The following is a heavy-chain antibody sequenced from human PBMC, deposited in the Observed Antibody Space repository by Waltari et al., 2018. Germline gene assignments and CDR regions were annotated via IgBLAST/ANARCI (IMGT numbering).Heavy chain of an antibody. CDR2: IGNSGTM. Sequence: EVQLVESGGGLVHSGGSLRLSCAPYGFPFTLYDLNWVRQAPGKGLEWVAFIGNSGTMYYADSVKGRFTISRDQAKKSLYLQMDSLRAEDTAIYYCARDAPREGKFDLWGQGTLVTVSS. CDR1: GFPFTLYD. V-gene: IGHV3-48*03. CDR3: ARDAPREGKFDL. J-gene: IGHJ4*02.